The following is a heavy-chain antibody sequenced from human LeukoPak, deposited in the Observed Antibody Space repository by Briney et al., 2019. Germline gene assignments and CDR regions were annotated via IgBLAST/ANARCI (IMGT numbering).Heavy chain of an antibody. Sequence: SETLSLTCAVYGGSFSGYYWSWIRQPPGKGLEWIGSIYYSGSTYYNPSLKSRVTISVDTSKNQFSLKLSSVTAADTAVYYCARRGIVVVTAPFDYWGQGTLVTVSS. CDR1: GGSFSGYY. J-gene: IGHJ4*02. V-gene: IGHV4-34*01. CDR3: ARRGIVVVTAPFDY. D-gene: IGHD2-21*02. CDR2: IYYSGST.